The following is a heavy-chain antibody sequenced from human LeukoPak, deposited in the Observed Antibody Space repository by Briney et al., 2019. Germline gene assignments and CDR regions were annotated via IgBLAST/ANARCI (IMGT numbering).Heavy chain of an antibody. CDR1: GFTFSSYS. J-gene: IGHJ4*02. CDR2: ISSSSSYI. Sequence: GGSLRLSCAASGFTFSSYSMNWVRQAPGKGLEWVSSISSSSSYIYYADSVKGRFTISRDNAKNSLYPQMNSLRAEDTAVYYCARYGSSGWYSLWYFDYWGQGTLVTVSS. V-gene: IGHV3-21*01. CDR3: ARYGSSGWYSLWYFDY. D-gene: IGHD6-19*01.